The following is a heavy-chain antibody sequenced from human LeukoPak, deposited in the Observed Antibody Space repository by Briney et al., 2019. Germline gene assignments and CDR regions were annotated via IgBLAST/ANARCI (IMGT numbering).Heavy chain of an antibody. V-gene: IGHV3-7*01. D-gene: IGHD1-14*01. Sequence: GRSPRLSCAASGFTFSSYGMHWVRQAPGKGLEWVANIKYDGSQKDYLDSVKGRFTISRDNAKNSMFLEMNGLRVEDTAVYYCARDGRTTMDVWGRGTTVIVSS. J-gene: IGHJ6*02. CDR1: GFTFSSYG. CDR3: ARDGRTTMDV. CDR2: IKYDGSQK.